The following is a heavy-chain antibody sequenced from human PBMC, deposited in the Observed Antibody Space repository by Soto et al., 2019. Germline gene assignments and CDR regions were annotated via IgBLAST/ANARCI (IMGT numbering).Heavy chain of an antibody. J-gene: IGHJ4*02. V-gene: IGHV3-48*01. Sequence: GGSLRLSCAASGFTFSSYSMNWVRQAPGKGLEWVSYISSSSSTIYYADSLKGRFTNSRDNAKNSLYLQMDSLRAEDTAVYYCARFPHGDYFDYWGQGTLVTVSS. D-gene: IGHD4-17*01. CDR2: ISSSSSTI. CDR3: ARFPHGDYFDY. CDR1: GFTFSSYS.